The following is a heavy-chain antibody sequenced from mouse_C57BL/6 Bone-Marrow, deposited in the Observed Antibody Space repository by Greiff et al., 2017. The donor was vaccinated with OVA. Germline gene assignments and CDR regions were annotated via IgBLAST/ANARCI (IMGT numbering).Heavy chain of an antibody. V-gene: IGHV5-15*01. J-gene: IGHJ1*03. CDR1: GFTFSDYG. CDR2: ISNLAYSI. CDR3: ARLWYFDV. Sequence: EVKLVESGGGLVQPGGSLKLSCAASGFTFSDYGMAWVRQAPRKGPEWVAFISNLAYSIYYADTVTGRFTISRENAKNTLYLEMSSLRSEDTAMYYCARLWYFDVWGTGTTVTVSS.